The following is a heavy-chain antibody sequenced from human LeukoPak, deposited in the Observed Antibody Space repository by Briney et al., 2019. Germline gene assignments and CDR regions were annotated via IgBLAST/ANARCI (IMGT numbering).Heavy chain of an antibody. CDR1: GFTFSDYY. D-gene: IGHD6-6*01. J-gene: IGHJ6*03. CDR2: ISSSGSTI. CDR3: ASIAARPVYYYYYMDV. Sequence: PGGSLRLSCAASGFTFSDYYMSWIRQAPGKGLEWVSYISSSGSTIYYADSVKGRFTISRDNAKNSLYLQMNSLRAEDTAVYYCASIAARPVYYYYYMDVWGKGTTVTVSS. V-gene: IGHV3-11*04.